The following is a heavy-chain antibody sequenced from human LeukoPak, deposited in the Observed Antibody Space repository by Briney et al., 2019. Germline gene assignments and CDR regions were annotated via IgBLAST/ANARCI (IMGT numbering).Heavy chain of an antibody. J-gene: IGHJ4*02. CDR2: ISAYNGDT. CDR1: GGTFSSYA. D-gene: IGHD6-25*01. V-gene: IGHV1-18*01. Sequence: GASVKVSCKASGGTFSSYAISWVRQAPGQGLEWMGWISAYNGDTYYAQKLQGRLTMTTDTSTNTAYMELRSLRSDDTAVYYCARDHSSSGQLFDFWGQGTPVTVSS. CDR3: ARDHSSSGQLFDF.